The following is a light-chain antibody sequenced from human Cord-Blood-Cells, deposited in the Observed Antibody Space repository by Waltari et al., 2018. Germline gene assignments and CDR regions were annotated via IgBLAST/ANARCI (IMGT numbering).Light chain of an antibody. CDR1: QSVSSSY. V-gene: IGKV3-20*01. CDR3: QQYGSSPYT. J-gene: IGKJ2*01. Sequence: IVLTHSPATLSLSPGETSPLSCRASQSVSSSYLAWYQQTPGQAPRLLIYGASSRATGIPDRFSGSGSGTDFTLTISRLEPEDFAVYYCQQYGSSPYTFGQGTKLEIK. CDR2: GAS.